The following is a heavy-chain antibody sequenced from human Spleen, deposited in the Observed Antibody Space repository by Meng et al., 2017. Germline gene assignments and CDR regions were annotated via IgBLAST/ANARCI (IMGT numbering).Heavy chain of an antibody. CDR2: INPNSGGT. CDR1: GYTFTGFY. Sequence: ASAKVSCKASGYTFTGFYMHWVRQAPGQGLEWMGWINPNSGGTKYAQKFQGRVTMTRDTSISTAYMELSSLRSDDTAVYYYARDWGGGSNWYDHWGQGTLVTVSS. D-gene: IGHD3-16*01. J-gene: IGHJ5*02. V-gene: IGHV1-2*02. CDR3: ARDWGGGSNWYDH.